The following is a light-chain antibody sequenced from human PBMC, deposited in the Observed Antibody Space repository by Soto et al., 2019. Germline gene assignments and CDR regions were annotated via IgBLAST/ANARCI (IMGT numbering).Light chain of an antibody. CDR2: DVS. J-gene: IGLJ3*02. CDR3: RSYTSSSTPWV. CDR1: SSDVGGYNY. V-gene: IGLV2-14*01. Sequence: QSALTQPASVSGSPGQSITISCTGTSSDVGGYNYVSWYQQHPGKAPKLMIYDVSNRPSGVSNRFSVSKSGTTASLTISGLQAEDEADYYCRSYTSSSTPWVFGGGTKLTVL.